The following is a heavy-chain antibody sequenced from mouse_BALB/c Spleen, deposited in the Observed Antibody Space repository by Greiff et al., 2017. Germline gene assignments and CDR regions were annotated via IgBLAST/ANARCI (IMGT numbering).Heavy chain of an antibody. CDR1: GFTFSDYY. D-gene: IGHD1-1*01. V-gene: IGHV5-4*02. J-gene: IGHJ4*01. CDR3: ARGTTVASYAMDY. Sequence: EVQLVESGGGLVKPGGSLKLSCAASGFTFSDYYMYWVRQTPEKRLEWVATISDGGSYTYYPDSVKGRFTISRDNAKNNLYLQMSSLKSEDTAMYYCARGTTVASYAMDYWGQGTSVTVSS. CDR2: ISDGGSYT.